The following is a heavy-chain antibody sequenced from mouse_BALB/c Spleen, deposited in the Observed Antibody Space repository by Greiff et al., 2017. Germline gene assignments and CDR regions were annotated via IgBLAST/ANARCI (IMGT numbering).Heavy chain of an antibody. Sequence: EVQLQESGPGLVKPSQSLSLTCSVTGYSITSGYYWYWIRQFPGNKLEWMGYISYDGSNNYNPSLKNRISITRDTSKNQFFLKLNSVTTEDTATYYCARERDYGSSFYAMDYWGQGTSVTVSS. CDR3: ARERDYGSSFYAMDY. CDR1: GYSITSGYY. V-gene: IGHV3-6*02. D-gene: IGHD1-1*01. CDR2: ISYDGSN. J-gene: IGHJ4*01.